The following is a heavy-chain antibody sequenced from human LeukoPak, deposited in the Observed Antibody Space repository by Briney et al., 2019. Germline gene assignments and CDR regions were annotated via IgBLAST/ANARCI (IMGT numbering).Heavy chain of an antibody. V-gene: IGHV4-59*08. J-gene: IGHJ4*02. D-gene: IGHD4-23*01. Sequence: SETLSLTCTVSGGSISSYYWSWIRQPPGKGLEWIGYIYYSGSTNYNPSPKSRVTISVDTSKNQFSLKLSSVTAADTAVYYCASVGGNSGYFDYWGQGTLVTVSS. CDR1: GGSISSYY. CDR2: IYYSGST. CDR3: ASVGGNSGYFDY.